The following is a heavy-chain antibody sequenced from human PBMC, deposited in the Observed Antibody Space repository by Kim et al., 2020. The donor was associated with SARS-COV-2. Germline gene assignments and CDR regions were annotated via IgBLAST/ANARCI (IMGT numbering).Heavy chain of an antibody. CDR1: GFTFSSYS. Sequence: GGSLRLSCAASGFTFSSYSMNWVRQAPGKGLEWVSSISSSSSYIYYADSVKGRFTISRDNAKNSLYLQMNSLRAEDTAVYYCARDDKLGVVAATPIDYWGQGTLVTVSS. CDR2: ISSSSSYI. D-gene: IGHD2-15*01. V-gene: IGHV3-21*01. CDR3: ARDDKLGVVAATPIDY. J-gene: IGHJ4*02.